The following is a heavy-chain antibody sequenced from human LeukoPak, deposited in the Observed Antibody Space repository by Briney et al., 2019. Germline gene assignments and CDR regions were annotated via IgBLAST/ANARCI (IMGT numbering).Heavy chain of an antibody. CDR2: IYPGDSDT. CDR1: GYSFTSYW. D-gene: IGHD2-15*01. V-gene: IGHV5-51*01. J-gene: IGHJ4*02. CDR3: ARRFMSCSGGSCYPYYFDY. Sequence: GESLKISCKGSGYSFTSYWIGRVRQMPGKGLEWMGIIYPGDSDTRYSPSFQGQVTISTDKSISTAYLQWSSLKASDTAMYYCARRFMSCSGGSCYPYYFDYWGQGTLVTVSS.